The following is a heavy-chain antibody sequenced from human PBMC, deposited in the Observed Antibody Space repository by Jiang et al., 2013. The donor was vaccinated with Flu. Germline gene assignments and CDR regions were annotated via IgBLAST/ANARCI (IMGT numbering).Heavy chain of an antibody. CDR2: IYYTRGT. V-gene: IGHV4-59*01. CDR1: GGSITKYY. J-gene: IGHJ3*02. Sequence: GPGLVKPSESLSLTCTVSGGSITKYYWSWIRQPPGKGLEWLGYIYYTRGTNYNSSLKGRITISVDTSKNQFSLKLSPVTAADTAVYYCARQETNLFDSSNKRMPGSAFDIWGPGTVVIVSS. CDR3: ARQETNLFDSSNKRMPGSAFDI. D-gene: IGHD3-22*01.